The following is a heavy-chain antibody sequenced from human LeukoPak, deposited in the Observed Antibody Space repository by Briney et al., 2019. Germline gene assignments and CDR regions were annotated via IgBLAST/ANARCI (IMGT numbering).Heavy chain of an antibody. Sequence: GESLEIPCKGSRYSFTNFWIGWVRQMPGKGLEWMGIIYPGDSDTRYSPSFQGQVTISADKSISTAYLQWSSLKASDTSIYYCARSESLGTFDIWGQGTMVTVSS. CDR2: IYPGDSDT. D-gene: IGHD1-26*01. CDR3: ARSESLGTFDI. J-gene: IGHJ3*02. CDR1: RYSFTNFW. V-gene: IGHV5-51*01.